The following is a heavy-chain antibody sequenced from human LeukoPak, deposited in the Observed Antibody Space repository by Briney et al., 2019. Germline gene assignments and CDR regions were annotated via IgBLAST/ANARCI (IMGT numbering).Heavy chain of an antibody. CDR1: GFTFSSYW. V-gene: IGHV3-74*01. J-gene: IGHJ6*03. CDR3: AKGGGTSSSYYMDV. Sequence: GGSLRLSCAASGFTFSSYWMHWVRQAPGKGLVWVSRINSDGSNTDYADSVRGRFTISRDNSKNTLYLQMDTLRAEDTALYYCAKGGGTSSSYYMDVWGKGTPVTVSS. D-gene: IGHD2-15*01. CDR2: INSDGSNT.